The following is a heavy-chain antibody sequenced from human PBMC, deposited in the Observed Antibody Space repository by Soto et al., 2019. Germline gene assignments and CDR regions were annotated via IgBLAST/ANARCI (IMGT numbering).Heavy chain of an antibody. CDR2: IDPSDSYT. Sequence: PGESLKISCKGSGYSFTSYWISWVRQMPGKGLEWMGRIDPSDSYTNYSPSFQGHVTISADKSISTAYLQWSSLKASDTAMYYCYTDMVTYYYGMDVWGQGTTVTVSS. CDR1: GYSFTSYW. D-gene: IGHD5-18*01. CDR3: YTDMVTYYYGMDV. V-gene: IGHV5-10-1*01. J-gene: IGHJ6*02.